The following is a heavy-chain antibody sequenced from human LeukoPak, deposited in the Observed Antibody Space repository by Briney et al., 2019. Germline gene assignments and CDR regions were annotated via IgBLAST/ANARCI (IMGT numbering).Heavy chain of an antibody. Sequence: GASVKVSCKASGYTFTSYGISWVRQSPGQGLEWMGWISVHNGNTNYAQKLQGRVTMTTDTSTSTAYMELRSLRSDDTAVYYCARALWFGESLEVWFDPWGQGTLVTVSS. CDR2: ISVHNGNT. V-gene: IGHV1-18*01. CDR3: ARALWFGESLEVWFDP. CDR1: GYTFTSYG. J-gene: IGHJ5*02. D-gene: IGHD3-10*01.